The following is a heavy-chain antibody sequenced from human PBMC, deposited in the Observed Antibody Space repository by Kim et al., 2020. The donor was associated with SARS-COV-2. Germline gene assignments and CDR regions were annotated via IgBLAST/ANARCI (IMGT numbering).Heavy chain of an antibody. CDR2: ISGGGGST. J-gene: IGHJ4*02. Sequence: GGSLRLSCAASGFIFGNYAMSWVRQSPGKGLQWVSGISGGGGSTSSADSVKGRFTISRDNSKNTLHLQMNSLRGEDTAVYFCAKSTNSGHLAGPFDFWGQGTLATVSS. D-gene: IGHD3-22*01. CDR3: AKSTNSGHLAGPFDF. V-gene: IGHV3-23*01. CDR1: GFIFGNYA.